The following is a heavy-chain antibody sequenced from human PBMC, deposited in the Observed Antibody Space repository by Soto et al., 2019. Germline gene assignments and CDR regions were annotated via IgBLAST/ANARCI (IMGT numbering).Heavy chain of an antibody. CDR2: INSDGSVS. D-gene: IGHD2-15*01. J-gene: IGHJ6*03. V-gene: IGHV3-74*02. CDR1: GFTFSNYW. Sequence: EVQLVESGGGLVQPGGSLRLSCAASGFTFSNYWMYWVRQAPGKGLEWVSRINSDGSVSSHADSVRGRLTISRDNVKNTLHLHMDSLRAEDTAVYFCARGDCVGGTCYSLEGSFYYYMDVWGKGTTVTVFS. CDR3: ARGDCVGGTCYSLEGSFYYYMDV.